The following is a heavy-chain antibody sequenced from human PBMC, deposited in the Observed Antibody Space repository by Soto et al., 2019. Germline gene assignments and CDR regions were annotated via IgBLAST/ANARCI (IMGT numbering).Heavy chain of an antibody. J-gene: IGHJ4*02. CDR2: IYSGGNI. CDR3: ARGGGGVPIDY. V-gene: IGHV3-66*01. D-gene: IGHD3-16*01. Sequence: GGSLRLSCAASGFTVSNTYITWVRQAPGKGLECVSVIYSGGNIYYADSVKGRFTISRDNSKNTLYLQMNSLRVEDTAVYYCARGGGGVPIDYWGQGTLVTVSS. CDR1: GFTVSNTY.